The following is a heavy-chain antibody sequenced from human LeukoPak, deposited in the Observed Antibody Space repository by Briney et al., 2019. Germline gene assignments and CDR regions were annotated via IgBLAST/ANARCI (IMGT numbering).Heavy chain of an antibody. CDR1: VYTFTNYY. V-gene: IGHV1-46*01. CDR3: ARHPGKVTNDWYFDL. D-gene: IGHD4-23*01. Sequence: ASVKVSCKASVYTFTNYYMHWVRQAPGQGLEWMGLINPTGISTNYAQKFRGRVTMTRDTSTTTVYMELSSLRSDDTAVYYCARHPGKVTNDWYFDLWGRGTLVTVSS. CDR2: INPTGIST. J-gene: IGHJ2*01.